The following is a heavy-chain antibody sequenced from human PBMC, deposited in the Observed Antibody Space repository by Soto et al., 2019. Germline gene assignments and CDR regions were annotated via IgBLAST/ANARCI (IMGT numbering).Heavy chain of an antibody. CDR3: VMGARDWYGIDY. CDR1: GFTFSAHW. J-gene: IGHJ4*02. Sequence: EVQLVESGGGLVQPGGSLRLSCAASGFTFSAHWFHWVRQVPGKGLLWVSRINTDGSSTNYADSVKGRFTISRDDARNTVYLQMNSLRGDDTAEHYWVMGARDWYGIDYWGRGTRVTVSS. CDR2: INTDGSST. D-gene: IGHD1-26*01. V-gene: IGHV3-74*01.